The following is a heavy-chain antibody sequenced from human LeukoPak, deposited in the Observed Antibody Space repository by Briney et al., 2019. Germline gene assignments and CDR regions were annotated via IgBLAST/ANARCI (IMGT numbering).Heavy chain of an antibody. V-gene: IGHV3-74*01. D-gene: IGHD4-23*01. J-gene: IGHJ5*02. CDR1: GFTFSSYW. CDR3: ARDTAGGWFDP. CDR2: INSVGSST. Sequence: GGSLRLSCAASGFTFSSYWMHWVRQAPGKGLVWVSRINSVGSSTNYANSVKGRFTISRDNAKNTLYLQMNSLRAEDTAVYYCARDTAGGWFDPWGQGTLVTVSS.